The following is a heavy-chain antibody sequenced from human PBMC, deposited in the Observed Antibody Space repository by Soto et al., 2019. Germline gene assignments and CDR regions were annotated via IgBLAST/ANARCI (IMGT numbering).Heavy chain of an antibody. D-gene: IGHD3-3*01. V-gene: IGHV1-46*01. CDR1: GDTFTSYY. CDR2: INPHGGST. J-gene: IGHJ5*02. CDR3: GRSSGGNFGIIIEGSNWFDP. Sequence: SVKVSCKAPGDTFTSYYLNWVRQAPGQGLEWMGVINPHGGSTKYAQKIQGRITMTRDTSRSTVYMELSSLRSDDTAIYYCGRSSGGNFGIIIEGSNWFDPWRQGTLATVSS.